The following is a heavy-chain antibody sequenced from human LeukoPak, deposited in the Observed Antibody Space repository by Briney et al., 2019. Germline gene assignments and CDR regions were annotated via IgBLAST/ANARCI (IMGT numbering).Heavy chain of an antibody. CDR3: ARETIIAAAGPNWFDP. J-gene: IGHJ5*02. D-gene: IGHD6-13*01. CDR2: ISSSGSTI. Sequence: GGSLRLSCAASGFTFSSYEMSWVRQAPGKGLEWVSYISSSGSTIYYADSVKGRFTISRDNAKNSLYLQMNSLRAEDTAVYYCARETIIAAAGPNWFDPWGQGTLVTVSS. V-gene: IGHV3-48*03. CDR1: GFTFSSYE.